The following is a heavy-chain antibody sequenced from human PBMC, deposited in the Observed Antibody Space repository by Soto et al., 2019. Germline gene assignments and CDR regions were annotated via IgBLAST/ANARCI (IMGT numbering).Heavy chain of an antibody. CDR3: ARLRLGMPYYYYGMGV. CDR2: INHSGST. J-gene: IGHJ6*02. V-gene: IGHV4-34*01. CDR1: GGSFSGYY. Sequence: SETLSLTCAVYGGSFSGYYWSWIRQPPGKGLEWIGEINHSGSTNYNPSLKSRVTISVDTSKNQFSLKLSSVTAADTAVYYCARLRLGMPYYYYGMGVWGQGTTVTVSS. D-gene: IGHD7-27*01.